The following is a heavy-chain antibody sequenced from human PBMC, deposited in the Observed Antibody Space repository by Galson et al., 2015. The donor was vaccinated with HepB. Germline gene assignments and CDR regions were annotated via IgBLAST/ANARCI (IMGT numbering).Heavy chain of an antibody. Sequence: SLRLSCAASGFTFSSYWMHWVRQAPGKGLVWVSRISSDGSGTSYADSEKGRFTISRDNAKNTLYLQMNGLRAEDTAVYYCARRLTRGVFIEYRAIYGMDVWGQGTTVTVSS. CDR2: ISSDGSGT. J-gene: IGHJ6*02. CDR1: GFTFSSYW. D-gene: IGHD3-10*01. CDR3: ARRLTRGVFIEYRAIYGMDV. V-gene: IGHV3-74*01.